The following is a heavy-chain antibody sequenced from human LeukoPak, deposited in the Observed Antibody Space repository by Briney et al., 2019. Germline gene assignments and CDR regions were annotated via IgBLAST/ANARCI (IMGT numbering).Heavy chain of an antibody. CDR2: INSDGSST. Sequence: GGSLRLSCAASGFTFSSYWMHWVRQAPGKGLVWVSRINSDGSSTSYADSVKGRFTISRDNSKNTLYLQMNSLRTEDTAVYFCAKDRPPQYDSGTYSDYWGQGTLVTVSS. V-gene: IGHV3-74*01. CDR1: GFTFSSYW. D-gene: IGHD3-10*01. CDR3: AKDRPPQYDSGTYSDY. J-gene: IGHJ4*02.